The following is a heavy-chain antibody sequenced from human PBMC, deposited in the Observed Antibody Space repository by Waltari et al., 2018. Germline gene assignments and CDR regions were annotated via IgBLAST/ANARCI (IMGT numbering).Heavy chain of an antibody. D-gene: IGHD2-2*02. CDR2: IWFDGSDK. Sequence: QVNLVESGGGVVQPGGSLRLSCATSGFTFSNFGMHWVRQAPGKGLEWVALIWFDGSDKFYVDAVRGRFTISRDNSARTLYLDMDSLRLDDTAMYYCAKDAFGNTYLDFWGQGTLVTVSS. J-gene: IGHJ4*02. V-gene: IGHV3-30*02. CDR3: AKDAFGNTYLDF. CDR1: GFTFSNFG.